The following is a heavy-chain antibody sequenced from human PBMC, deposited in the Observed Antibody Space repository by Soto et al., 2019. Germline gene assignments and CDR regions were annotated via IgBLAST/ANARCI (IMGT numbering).Heavy chain of an antibody. CDR3: AVGGGTVVVGAATPRRWFDP. V-gene: IGHV4-31*03. D-gene: IGHD2-15*01. CDR2: IYYSGST. CDR1: GGSISSGGCY. J-gene: IGHJ5*02. Sequence: SETLSLTCTVSGGSISSGGCYWSWIRQHPGKGLEWIRYIYYSGSTYYNPSLKSRVTISVDTSKNQFSLKLSSVTAADTAVYYWAVGGGTVVVGAATPRRWFDPWGQGTLVTVSS.